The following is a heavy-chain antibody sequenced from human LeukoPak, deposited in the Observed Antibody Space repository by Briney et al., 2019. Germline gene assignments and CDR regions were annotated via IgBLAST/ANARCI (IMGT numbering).Heavy chain of an antibody. Sequence: SETLSLTCAGSGGSFSGYYWSWIRQPPGKGLEWIGEINHSGSTNYNPSLKSRVTISVDTSKNQFSLKLSSVTAADTAVSSCAGRGLYYDFWCGYYKSDAFDIWGQGTMVTVSS. CDR3: AGRGLYYDFWCGYYKSDAFDI. CDR2: INHSGST. CDR1: GGSFSGYY. J-gene: IGHJ3*02. V-gene: IGHV4-34*01. D-gene: IGHD3-3*01.